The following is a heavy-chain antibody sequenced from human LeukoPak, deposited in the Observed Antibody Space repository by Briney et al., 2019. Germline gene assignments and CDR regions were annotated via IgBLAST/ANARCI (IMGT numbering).Heavy chain of an antibody. CDR2: ISDDSSFT. D-gene: IGHD5-12*01. V-gene: IGHV3-23*01. Sequence: GGSLRLSCAASGLVFGKYAMAWVRQAPGKGLECVSIISDDSSFTYYLDSVKGRSTIFRDNSKNTLYLHMDSLKAEDTAVYYCAKGRCSGPGCDSFDYWGQGALVTVSS. CDR1: GLVFGKYA. CDR3: AKGRCSGPGCDSFDY. J-gene: IGHJ4*02.